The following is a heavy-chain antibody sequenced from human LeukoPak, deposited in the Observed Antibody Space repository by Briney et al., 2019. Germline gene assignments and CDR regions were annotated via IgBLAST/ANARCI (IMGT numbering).Heavy chain of an antibody. Sequence: GGSLRLSCAASGFTFDDYAMHWVRQAPGKGLGGGSGISWNSGSIGYADSGKGRFTISRDNAKNSLSLQMNSLRAEDTAVYYCARDPQREDGYNYDYWGQGTLVTVSS. CDR2: ISWNSGSI. CDR3: ARDPQREDGYNYDY. V-gene: IGHV3-9*01. J-gene: IGHJ4*02. CDR1: GFTFDDYA. D-gene: IGHD5-24*01.